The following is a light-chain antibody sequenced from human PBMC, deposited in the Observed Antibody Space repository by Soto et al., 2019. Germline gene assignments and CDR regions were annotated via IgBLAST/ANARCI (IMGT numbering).Light chain of an antibody. Sequence: QSALTQPRSVSGSPGQSVTISCTGTSSDITDYKSVSWYQQHPGKAPKLMIYDVSKRPSGVPDRFSGSKSGNTASLTISGLQAEDEADYHCCSYAGGDTVVFGGGTKLTVL. J-gene: IGLJ2*01. V-gene: IGLV2-11*01. CDR2: DVS. CDR3: CSYAGGDTVV. CDR1: SSDITDYKS.